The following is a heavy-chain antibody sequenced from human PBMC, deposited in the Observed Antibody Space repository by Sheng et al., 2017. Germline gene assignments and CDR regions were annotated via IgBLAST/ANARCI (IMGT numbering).Heavy chain of an antibody. CDR3: ARNGGGYSSGWYYYYGMDV. J-gene: IGHJ6*02. Sequence: QVQLQESGPGLVKPSETLSLTCTVSGGSVSSGSYYWSWIRQPPGKGLEWIGYIYYSGSTNYNPSLKSRVTISVDTSKNQFSLKLSSVTAADTAVYYCARNGGGYSSGWYYYYGMDVVGPRDHGHRLL. V-gene: IGHV4-61*01. CDR1: GGSVSSGSYY. D-gene: IGHD6-19*01. CDR2: IYYSGST.